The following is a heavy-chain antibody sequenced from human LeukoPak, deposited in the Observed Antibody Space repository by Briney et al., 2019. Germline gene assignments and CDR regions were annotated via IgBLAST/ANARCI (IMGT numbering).Heavy chain of an antibody. CDR2: IIPIFGTA. CDR3: ARDDVLCHCSSISCHRDYYYGMDV. D-gene: IGHD2-2*01. Sequence: SVKVSCKASGGTFSSYAISWVRQAPGQGLEWMGGIIPIFGTANYAQKFQGRVTITADESTSTAYMELRSQRSEDTAVYDSARDDVLCHCSSISCHRDYYYGMDVWGQGTTVTVSS. J-gene: IGHJ6*02. CDR1: GGTFSSYA. V-gene: IGHV1-69*01.